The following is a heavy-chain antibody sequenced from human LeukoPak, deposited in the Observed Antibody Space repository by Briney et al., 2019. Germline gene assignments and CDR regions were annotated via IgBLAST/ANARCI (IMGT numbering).Heavy chain of an antibody. V-gene: IGHV3-23*01. CDR2: MNGGGDTT. CDR1: GFTFNHHA. J-gene: IGHJ4*02. CDR3: ARSDCSGIYCYVPDY. Sequence: PGGSLRLSCAASGFTFNHHAMSWVRQAPGKGLEWVSAMNGGGDTTDYADSVKGRLTISRDISKSTLYLQINSLRAEDTATYYCARSDCSGIYCYVPDYWGQGTLVTVSS. D-gene: IGHD2-15*01.